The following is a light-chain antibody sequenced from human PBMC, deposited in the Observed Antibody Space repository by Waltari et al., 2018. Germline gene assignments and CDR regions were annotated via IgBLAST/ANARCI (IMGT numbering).Light chain of an antibody. CDR2: VNSEGSH. CDR3: ETGGHGSWV. CDR1: SEHSSNI. Sequence: QLVLTQSPSASASLGASVKLTCTLDSEHSSNIIAWLQQQPEKGPRYLMTVNSEGSHTKGDEIPDRFSGSSSGAERYLIISSLQSEDEAVYYCETGGHGSWVFGGGTKLTVL. V-gene: IGLV4-69*01. J-gene: IGLJ3*02.